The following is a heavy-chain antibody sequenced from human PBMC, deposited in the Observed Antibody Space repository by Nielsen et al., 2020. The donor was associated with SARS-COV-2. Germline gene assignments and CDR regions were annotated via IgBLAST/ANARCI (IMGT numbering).Heavy chain of an antibody. CDR3: AKDLKYYDILTGYFPSGYYYYYYGMDV. Sequence: GGSLRLSCAASGFTFSSYGMHWVRQAPGKGLEWVAVISYDGSNKYYADSVKGRFTISRDNSKNTLYLQMNSLRAEDTAVYYCAKDLKYYDILTGYFPSGYYYYYYGMDVWGQGTTVTVSS. V-gene: IGHV3-30*18. D-gene: IGHD3-9*01. CDR2: ISYDGSNK. J-gene: IGHJ6*02. CDR1: GFTFSSYG.